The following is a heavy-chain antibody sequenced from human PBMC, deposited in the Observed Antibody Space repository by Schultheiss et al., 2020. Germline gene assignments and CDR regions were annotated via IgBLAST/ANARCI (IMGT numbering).Heavy chain of an antibody. CDR3: ARAGDSSGYRYYYYYYGMDV. CDR2: INPNSGGT. V-gene: IGHV1-2*06. Sequence: ASVKVSCKASGYTFTGYYMHWVRQAPGQGLEWMGRINPNSGGTNYAQKFQGRVTMTRDTSISTAYMELSRLRSDDTAVYYCARAGDSSGYRYYYYYYGMDVWGQGTTVTVSS. D-gene: IGHD3-22*01. CDR1: GYTFTGYY. J-gene: IGHJ6*02.